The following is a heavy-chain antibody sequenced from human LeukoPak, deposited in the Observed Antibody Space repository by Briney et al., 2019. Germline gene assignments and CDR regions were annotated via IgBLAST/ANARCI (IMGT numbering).Heavy chain of an antibody. CDR1: GFIFSNFA. Sequence: PGGSLRLSCSASGFIFSNFAMHWVRQAPGKGLEYVSAISSSGSATYYADSVKGRFSIARDNSKNTLYLQMRSLTTEDTAVYFCVKFQVDAFHIWGQGTVVTVSS. CDR3: VKFQVDAFHI. V-gene: IGHV3-64D*08. CDR2: ISSSGSAT. D-gene: IGHD2-15*01. J-gene: IGHJ3*02.